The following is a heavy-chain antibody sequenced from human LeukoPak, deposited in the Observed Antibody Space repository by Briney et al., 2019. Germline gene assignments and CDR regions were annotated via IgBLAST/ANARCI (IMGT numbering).Heavy chain of an antibody. CDR1: GYTFTSYD. CDR3: ARLNSYVAFDI. J-gene: IGHJ3*02. Sequence: ASVKVSCKASGYTFTSYDISWVRQATGQGLEWMGWMNPNSGNTGYAQKFQGRVTITRNTSISTAYMELSSLRSEDTAVYYCARLNSYVAFDIWGQGTMVTVSS. V-gene: IGHV1-8*03. D-gene: IGHD5-18*01. CDR2: MNPNSGNT.